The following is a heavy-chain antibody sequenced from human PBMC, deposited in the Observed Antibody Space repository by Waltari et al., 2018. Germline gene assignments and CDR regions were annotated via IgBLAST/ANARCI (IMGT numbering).Heavy chain of an antibody. CDR3: ARDQSTVTTQGMDY. V-gene: IGHV3-48*03. Sequence: EVQLVESGGGLLQPGGSLRLSCAASGFTFSISELNWVRQASGKVLEWVTYISSSGSTIDTADSVKGRFTIARGNAKNSLYLQMNSLRAEETAVYYCARDQSTVTTQGMDYWGQGTLVTVSS. CDR1: GFTFSISE. J-gene: IGHJ4*02. D-gene: IGHD4-17*01. CDR2: ISSSGSTI.